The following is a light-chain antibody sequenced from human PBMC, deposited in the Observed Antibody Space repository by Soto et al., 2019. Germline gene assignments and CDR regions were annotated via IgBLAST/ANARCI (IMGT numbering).Light chain of an antibody. V-gene: IGLV2-14*03. CDR3: SSYTSSSLHV. J-gene: IGLJ1*01. Sequence: QSVLTQPASVSGSPGQSITNSCTGTSSDVGGYNYVSWYQQHPGKAPKLMIYDVSNRPSGVSNRFSGSKSGNTASLTISGLQAEDEADYYCSSYTSSSLHVFGTGTKLTVL. CDR2: DVS. CDR1: SSDVGGYNY.